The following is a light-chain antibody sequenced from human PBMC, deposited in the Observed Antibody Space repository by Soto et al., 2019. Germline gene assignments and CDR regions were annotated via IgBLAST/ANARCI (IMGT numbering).Light chain of an antibody. CDR2: DTS. Sequence: IVMTQSPATLSVSLGERVTLSCRASRSAGNNLAWYQQRVGQAPRLVIFDTSTRATGIPARFSGSGSETEVTLTINSLQAEDFAVYYCQHYNNWVLTFGGGTKVEIK. J-gene: IGKJ4*01. CDR1: RSAGNN. V-gene: IGKV3D-15*01. CDR3: QHYNNWVLT.